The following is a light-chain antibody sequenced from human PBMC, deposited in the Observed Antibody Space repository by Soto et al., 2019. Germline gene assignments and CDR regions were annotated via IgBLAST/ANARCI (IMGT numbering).Light chain of an antibody. Sequence: DIQMTQSPSTLSASVGDSVTITCRTSQSISSWLAWYQQKPGKAPKLLIYKASSLESGVPSRFSGSGSGTEFSRTISSLQPDDFATYYCQQYNSSPMHTFGQGTKLEIK. J-gene: IGKJ2*01. CDR3: QQYNSSPMHT. V-gene: IGKV1-5*03. CDR1: QSISSW. CDR2: KAS.